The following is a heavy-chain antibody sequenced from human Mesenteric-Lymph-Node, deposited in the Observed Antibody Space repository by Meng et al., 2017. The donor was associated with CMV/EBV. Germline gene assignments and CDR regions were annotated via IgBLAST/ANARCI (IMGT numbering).Heavy chain of an antibody. D-gene: IGHD3-22*01. J-gene: IGHJ4*02. CDR3: ARGVDYYDSGDNYVFDS. V-gene: IGHV1-2*02. Sequence: ASVKVSCKASGYTFTGYYMHWVRQAPGQGLEWMGWINPNTGGTKYAQKFQGRVTMTRDTSISTANMELSRLSSDDTAVYYCARGVDYYDSGDNYVFDSWGQGTLVTVSS. CDR2: INPNTGGT. CDR1: GYTFTGYY.